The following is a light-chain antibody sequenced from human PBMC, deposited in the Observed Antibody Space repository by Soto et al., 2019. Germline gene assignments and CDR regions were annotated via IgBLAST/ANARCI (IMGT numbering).Light chain of an antibody. V-gene: IGKV3-11*01. Sequence: IVMTQSPATLSLSPGERATLSCRASQSISSYLAWYQQKPGQAPRLLIYDASNRATGIPARFSGSVSGTDGTITISSLETEDVAVYDCQQRSNWPITFGQGTRLEI. CDR3: QQRSNWPIT. J-gene: IGKJ5*01. CDR2: DAS. CDR1: QSISSY.